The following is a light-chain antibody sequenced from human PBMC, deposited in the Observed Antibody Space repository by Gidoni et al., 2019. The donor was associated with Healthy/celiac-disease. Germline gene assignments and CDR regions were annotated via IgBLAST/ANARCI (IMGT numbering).Light chain of an antibody. CDR1: SSDVGGYNY. J-gene: IGLJ2*01. Sequence: QSALTQPRSLSWSPGQSVTISCTGTSSDVGGYNYVSWYQQHPGKAPKLMSYDVSKRPSGVPDRFSGSKSGKTASLTIPGLQAEDEADYYCCSYAGSLVVFGGGTKLTVL. V-gene: IGLV2-11*01. CDR3: CSYAGSLVV. CDR2: DVS.